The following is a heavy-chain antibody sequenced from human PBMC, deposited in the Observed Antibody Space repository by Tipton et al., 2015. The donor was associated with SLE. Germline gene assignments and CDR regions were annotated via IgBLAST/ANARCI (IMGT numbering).Heavy chain of an antibody. CDR3: AGGTPYYYDSSGYGNDAFDI. CDR1: GGSISSSSYY. Sequence: LRLSCTVSGGSISSSSYYWGWIRQPPGKGLEWIGSIYYSGSTYYNPSLKSRVTISVDTSKNQFSLKLSSVTAADTAVYYCAGGTPYYYDSSGYGNDAFDIWGQGTMVTVSS. D-gene: IGHD3-22*01. J-gene: IGHJ3*02. CDR2: IYYSGST. V-gene: IGHV4-39*07.